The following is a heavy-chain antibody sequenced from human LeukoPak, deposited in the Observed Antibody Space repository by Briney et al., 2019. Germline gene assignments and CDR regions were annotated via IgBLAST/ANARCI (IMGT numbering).Heavy chain of an antibody. V-gene: IGHV4-59*01. CDR2: IYYTGTT. D-gene: IGHD4-17*01. CDR1: GGSISTYY. J-gene: IGHJ4*02. Sequence: PSETLSLTCSVSGGSISTYYWSWIRQPPGKGLEWIGYIYYTGTTNYNPSLRSRLTISVDTSRNQFSLRLSSVTAADTAVYYCAREDPQTTVPEGMDVWGQGTLVTVSS. CDR3: AREDPQTTVPEGMDV.